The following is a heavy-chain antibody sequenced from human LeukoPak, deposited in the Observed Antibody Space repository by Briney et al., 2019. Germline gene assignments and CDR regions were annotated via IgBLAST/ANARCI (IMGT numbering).Heavy chain of an antibody. CDR1: GFTFSSYA. Sequence: GGSLRLSCAASGFTFSSYAMSWVRQAPGKGLEWLSAITGSDDATYHADSVKGRFTISRDRSKNTLYLEMNGLRAEDTAVYHCAKSRSVADAFDIWGRGAMVTVSS. CDR2: ITGSDDAT. J-gene: IGHJ3*02. CDR3: AKSRSVADAFDI. D-gene: IGHD6-19*01. V-gene: IGHV3-23*01.